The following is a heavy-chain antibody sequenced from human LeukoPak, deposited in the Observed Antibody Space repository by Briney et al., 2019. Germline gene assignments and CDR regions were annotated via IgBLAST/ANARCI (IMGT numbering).Heavy chain of an antibody. D-gene: IGHD3-10*01. V-gene: IGHV3-43D*03. Sequence: GGSLRISCAASGFPFDDYGMLWVRQAPGKGLERVSFISWHGETTYYSDSVKGRFTISRDSSKNSLYLQMNSLRAEDTAMYYCARLSAMLRGPEPIYYFDYWGQGTLVTVSS. J-gene: IGHJ4*01. CDR3: ARLSAMLRGPEPIYYFDY. CDR1: GFPFDDYG. CDR2: ISWHGETT.